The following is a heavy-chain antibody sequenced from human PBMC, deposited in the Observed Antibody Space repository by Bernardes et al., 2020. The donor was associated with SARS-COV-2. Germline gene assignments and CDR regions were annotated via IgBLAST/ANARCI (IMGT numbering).Heavy chain of an antibody. CDR2: INHSGST. CDR1: GGSFSGYY. J-gene: IGHJ6*04. V-gene: IGHV4-34*01. Sequence: SETLSLTCAVYGGSFSGYYWSWIRQPPGKGLEWIGEINHSGSTNYNPSLKSRVTISVDTSKNQFSLKLSSVTAADTAVYYCASRGGKLDVWGKGTTVTVSS. CDR3: ASRGGKLDV. D-gene: IGHD3-16*01.